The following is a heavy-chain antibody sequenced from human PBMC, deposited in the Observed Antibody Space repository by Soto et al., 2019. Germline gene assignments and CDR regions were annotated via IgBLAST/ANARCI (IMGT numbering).Heavy chain of an antibody. CDR2: ISWDGGST. V-gene: IGHV3-43*01. CDR3: AKDMGATPYYYGMDV. J-gene: IGHJ6*02. CDR1: GFTFDDYT. D-gene: IGHD1-26*01. Sequence: GGSLRLSCAASGFTFDDYTMHWVRQAPGKGLEWVSLISWDGGSTYYADSVKGRFTISRDNSKNSLYLQMNSLRTEDTALYYCAKDMGATPYYYGMDVWGQGTTVTVS.